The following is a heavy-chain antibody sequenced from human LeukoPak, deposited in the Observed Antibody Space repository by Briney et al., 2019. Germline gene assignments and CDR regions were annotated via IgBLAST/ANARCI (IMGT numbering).Heavy chain of an antibody. CDR2: IYYSGST. D-gene: IGHD6-13*01. J-gene: IGHJ4*02. Sequence: SETLSLTCSVSGYYISSGYYWSWIRQPSGKGLEWIGYIYYSGSTNYNPSLKSRVTISVDTSKNQFSLKLSSVTAADTAVYYCASIAAAGEYYFDYWGQGTLVTVSS. V-gene: IGHV4-59*01. CDR3: ASIAAAGEYYFDY. CDR1: GYYISSGYY.